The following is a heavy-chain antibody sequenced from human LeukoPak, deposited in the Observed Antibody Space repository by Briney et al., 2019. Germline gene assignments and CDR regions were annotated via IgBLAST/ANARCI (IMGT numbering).Heavy chain of an antibody. CDR3: AREGGIYDSWSGYSNVDY. CDR2: INPNSGGT. Sequence: GASVKVSCKASGYTFTGYYMHWVRQAPGQGLEWMGRINPNSGGTNYAQKFQGRVTMTRDTSISTAYMELSRLRSDDTAVYYCAREGGIYDSWSGYSNVDYWGQGTLVTVSS. J-gene: IGHJ4*02. CDR1: GYTFTGYY. V-gene: IGHV1-2*06. D-gene: IGHD3-3*01.